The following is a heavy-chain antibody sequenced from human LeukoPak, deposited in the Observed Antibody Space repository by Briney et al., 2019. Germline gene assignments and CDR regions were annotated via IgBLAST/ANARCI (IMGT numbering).Heavy chain of an antibody. CDR2: IKQDGSEK. Sequence: PGGSLRLSCAASGFTFSSYWLSWVRQAPGKGLEWVANIKQDGSEKYYVDSVKGRFTISRDNAKNSLYLQMNSLRAEDTAVYYCASGIAPDFFDIWGQGTMVTVSS. V-gene: IGHV3-7*01. CDR1: GFTFSSYW. D-gene: IGHD1-14*01. CDR3: ASGIAPDFFDI. J-gene: IGHJ3*02.